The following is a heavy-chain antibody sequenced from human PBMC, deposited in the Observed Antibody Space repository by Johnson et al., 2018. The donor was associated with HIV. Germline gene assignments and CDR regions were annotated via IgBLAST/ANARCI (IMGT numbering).Heavy chain of an antibody. CDR3: AKVGGGGFDI. CDR1: GFTFSSYG. V-gene: IGHV3-33*06. J-gene: IGHJ3*02. D-gene: IGHD2-15*01. Sequence: QLVESGGGVVQPGRSLRLSCAASGFTFSSYGMHWVRQAPGKGLEWVAVIGYDGSNKYYADSVKGRFTISRDNSKNTLYLQMNGLRADDTAVYYCAKVGGGGFDIWGQGTMVTVCS. CDR2: IGYDGSNK.